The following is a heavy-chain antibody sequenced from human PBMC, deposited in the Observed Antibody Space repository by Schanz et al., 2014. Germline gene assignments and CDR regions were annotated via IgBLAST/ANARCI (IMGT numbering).Heavy chain of an antibody. CDR1: GFTLSNSD. Sequence: EVQLLESGGGLVQPGGSLRLSCAASGFTLSNSDMHWVRQGTGKGLEWVSTIGYLGDTSYPDSVKGRFTVSRDNAKNSLYLQMNSLRAEDTAVYYCARDFDDRRGYGSGYCLGDCRDVWGQGTTVTVSS. D-gene: IGHD3-10*01. V-gene: IGHV3-13*01. CDR3: ARDFDDRRGYGSGYCLGDCRDV. CDR2: IGYLGDT. J-gene: IGHJ6*02.